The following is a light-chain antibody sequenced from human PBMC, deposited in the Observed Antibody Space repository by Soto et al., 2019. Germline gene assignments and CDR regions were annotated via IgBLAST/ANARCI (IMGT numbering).Light chain of an antibody. Sequence: DIQMPQSPSSLSASVGDIVTINCRASQSISSYLNWYQQKPGKAPKLLIYAASSLQSGVPSRFSGSGSGTDFTLTISSLQPDDFATYYCQQSYSTLWTVGQGTKV. CDR2: AAS. J-gene: IGKJ1*01. CDR1: QSISSY. CDR3: QQSYSTLWT. V-gene: IGKV1-39*01.